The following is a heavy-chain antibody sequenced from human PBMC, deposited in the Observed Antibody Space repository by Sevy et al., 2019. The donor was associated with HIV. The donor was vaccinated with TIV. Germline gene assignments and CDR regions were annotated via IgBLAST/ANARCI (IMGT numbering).Heavy chain of an antibody. CDR3: ARSTNSAALDY. J-gene: IGHJ4*02. Sequence: GGSLRLSCAVSEFTFSSYWMSWVRQAPGKGLEWVANIKQDGGAQYYVDSVKGRFAISRDNAKNSLFLQMNSLRVEDTAVYYCARSTNSAALDYWGQGTPVTVSS. CDR1: EFTFSSYW. D-gene: IGHD2-2*01. V-gene: IGHV3-7*01. CDR2: IKQDGGAQ.